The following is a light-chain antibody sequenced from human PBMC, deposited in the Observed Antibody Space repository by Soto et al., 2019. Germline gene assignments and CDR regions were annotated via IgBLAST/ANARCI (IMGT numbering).Light chain of an antibody. CDR1: NNDVGNYNL. Sequence: QSALTQPASVSGSPGQSIIISCTGTNNDVGNYNLVSWYQQHPGKAPKVMIYEGSKRPSGVSNRFSGSQSGNTASLTISGLQAEDEADYHCCSYAGSSTWVFGGGTKLTVL. CDR2: EGS. V-gene: IGLV2-23*01. CDR3: CSYAGSSTWV. J-gene: IGLJ3*02.